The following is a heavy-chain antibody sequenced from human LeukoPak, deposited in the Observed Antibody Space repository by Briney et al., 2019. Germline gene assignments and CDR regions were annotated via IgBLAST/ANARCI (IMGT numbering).Heavy chain of an antibody. CDR2: ITGSSRAI. J-gene: IGHJ4*02. CDR1: GFNFSSYS. D-gene: IGHD3-10*01. V-gene: IGHV3-48*01. Sequence: GGSLRLSCEGSGFNFSSYSMNWVRQAPGKGLEWVSFITGSSRAIYYADSVKGRFIISRDNSKNTLYLQMNSLRVEDTAVYYCARDSSMLRGPLVIYYFDFWGQGTLVTVSS. CDR3: ARDSSMLRGPLVIYYFDF.